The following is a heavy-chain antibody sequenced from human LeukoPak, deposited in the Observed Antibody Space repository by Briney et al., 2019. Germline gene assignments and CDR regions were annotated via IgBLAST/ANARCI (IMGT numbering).Heavy chain of an antibody. CDR3: ARNGQSGFSFDP. CDR1: GGSISSSSYY. J-gene: IGHJ5*02. V-gene: IGHV4-39*07. D-gene: IGHD3-3*01. CDR2: IYYSGST. Sequence: SETLSLTCTVSGGSISSSSYYWGWIRQPPGKGLEWIGSIYYSGSTYYNPSLKGRVTISADSSKNQFSLKLYSITAADTAVYYCARNGQSGFSFDPWGQGTLVTVSS.